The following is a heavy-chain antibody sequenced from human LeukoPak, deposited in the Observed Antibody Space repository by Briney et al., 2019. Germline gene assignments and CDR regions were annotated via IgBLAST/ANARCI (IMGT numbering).Heavy chain of an antibody. Sequence: SEALSLTCTVSGGSISSSSHSWGWIRQPPGKGLEWTGSIYYTGRTYYNPSLKSRVTISVDTSKNQFSLKLSSVTAADTAVYYCAQSLGSSNWIGNWFDPWGQGTLVTVSS. D-gene: IGHD6-13*01. CDR3: AQSLGSSNWIGNWFDP. J-gene: IGHJ5*02. V-gene: IGHV4-39*01. CDR1: GGSISSSSHS. CDR2: IYYTGRT.